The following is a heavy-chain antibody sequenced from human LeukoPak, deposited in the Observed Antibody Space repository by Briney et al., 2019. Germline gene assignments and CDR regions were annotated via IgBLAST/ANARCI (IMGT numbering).Heavy chain of an antibody. Sequence: GGSLRLSCTASAFTLGDFYMSWIRQAPGKGLEWIAYISNVGLTTYYAESVKGRFTISRDNAKNSLYLQMNSLRPEDTAVYYCACDFRYLGHDFWGQGSLVTVS. CDR3: ACDFRYLGHDF. D-gene: IGHD2-21*02. CDR2: ISNVGLTT. V-gene: IGHV3-11*01. CDR1: AFTLGDFY. J-gene: IGHJ4*02.